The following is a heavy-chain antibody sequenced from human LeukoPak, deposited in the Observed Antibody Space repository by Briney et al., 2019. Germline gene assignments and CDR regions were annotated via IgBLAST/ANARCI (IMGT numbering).Heavy chain of an antibody. J-gene: IGHJ5*02. V-gene: IGHV3-11*04. CDR2: VSSGSSTI. Sequence: GGSLRLSCAASGFTFSDYYMSWIRQAPGKALEWVSYVSSGSSTIYYADSVKGRFTVSRDNGKRSLYLHMNSLRAEDTAVYYCATDLIHYYGSGAKTWGQGTLVTVSS. CDR3: ATDLIHYYGSGAKT. D-gene: IGHD3-10*01. CDR1: GFTFSDYY.